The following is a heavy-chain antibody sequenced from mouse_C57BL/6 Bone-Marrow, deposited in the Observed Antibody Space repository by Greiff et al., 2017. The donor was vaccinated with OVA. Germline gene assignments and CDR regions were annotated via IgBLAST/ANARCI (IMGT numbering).Heavy chain of an antibody. CDR2: ISYSGST. V-gene: IGHV3-1*01. CDR1: GYSLTSGYD. D-gene: IGHD4-1*01. Sequence: DVKLVESGPGMVKPSQSLSLTCTVTGYSLTSGYDWHWIRHFPGNKLEWMGYISYSGSTNYNPSLKSRISITHDTSKNHFFLKLNSVTTEDTATYYCAREGELGAWFAYWGQGTLVTVSA. J-gene: IGHJ3*01. CDR3: AREGELGAWFAY.